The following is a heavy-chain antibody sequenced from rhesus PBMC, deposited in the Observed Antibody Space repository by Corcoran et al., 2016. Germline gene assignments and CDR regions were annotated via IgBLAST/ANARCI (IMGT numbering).Heavy chain of an antibody. CDR3: ARGIAAAGT. D-gene: IGHD6-31*01. CDR1: GGSISSNY. V-gene: IGHV4-160*01. J-gene: IGHJ4*01. CDR2: IYGGSGST. Sequence: QVQLQESGPGLGKPSETLSLTCAVSGGSISSNYWSWIRQSPGKGLEWIGYIYGGSGSTPYNPSRKSRVTISTDTSKNQFSLKLSSVTAADTAVYYCARGIAAAGTWGQGVLVTVSS.